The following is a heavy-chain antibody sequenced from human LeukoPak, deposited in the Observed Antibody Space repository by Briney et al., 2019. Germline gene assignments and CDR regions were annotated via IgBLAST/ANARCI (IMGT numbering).Heavy chain of an antibody. Sequence: GESLKIPCKGSGYSFTSYWRGWVGQMQGKGLEWMGYNHPGDSDTRYSPSFQGQVHVSAEKSISPAYLQWSGLKASDTAMYSCARQGYSSSGVDYWGEGTLVTDSS. CDR1: GYSFTSYW. V-gene: IGHV5-51*01. CDR2: NHPGDSDT. CDR3: ARQGYSSSGVDY. J-gene: IGHJ4*02. D-gene: IGHD6-6*01.